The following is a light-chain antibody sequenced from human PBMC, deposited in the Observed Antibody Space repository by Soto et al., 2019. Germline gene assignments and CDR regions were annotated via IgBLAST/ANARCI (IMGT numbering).Light chain of an antibody. CDR2: LNSDGSH. Sequence: QLVLTQSPSASASLGASVKLTCTLSSGHSNYAIAWHQQQSEKGPRYLMKLNSDGSHSTGDGIPDRFSGSSSGAERSLTISSLQSEDEADYYCQTWGSGIVVFGGGTKLTVL. CDR1: SGHSNYA. J-gene: IGLJ2*01. CDR3: QTWGSGIVV. V-gene: IGLV4-69*01.